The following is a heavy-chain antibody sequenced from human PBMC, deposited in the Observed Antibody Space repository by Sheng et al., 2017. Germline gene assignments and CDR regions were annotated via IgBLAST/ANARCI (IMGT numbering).Heavy chain of an antibody. D-gene: IGHD5-12*01. CDR2: IIPIFGTA. V-gene: IGHV1-69*05. CDR1: GGTFSSYA. CDR3: ASCYSGYDPYYYYYMDV. J-gene: IGHJ6*03. Sequence: QVQLVQSGAEVKKPGSSVKVSCKASGGTFSSYAISWVRQAPGQGLEWMGGIIPIFGTANYAQKFQGRVTITTDESTSTAYMELSSLRSEDTAVYYCASCYSGYDPYYYYYMDVWGKGTTVTVSS.